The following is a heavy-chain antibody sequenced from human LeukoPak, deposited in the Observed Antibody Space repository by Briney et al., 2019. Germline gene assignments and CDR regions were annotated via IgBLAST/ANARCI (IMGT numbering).Heavy chain of an antibody. D-gene: IGHD6-19*01. CDR2: VSGSGAIA. V-gene: IGHV3-23*01. J-gene: IGHJ4*02. Sequence: GGSLRLSCAASGFTFNNYAMSWVRQAPGKGLEWVSTVSGSGAIAYYTDSDKGRFTISRDNSKNTLYLQMSSLTAKDTAVYYCAKGYSSGWYDYWGQGTLVTVSS. CDR3: AKGYSSGWYDY. CDR1: GFTFNNYA.